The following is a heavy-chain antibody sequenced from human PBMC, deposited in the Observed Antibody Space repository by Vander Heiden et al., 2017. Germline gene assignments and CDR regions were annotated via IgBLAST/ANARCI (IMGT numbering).Heavy chain of an antibody. V-gene: IGHV3-21*01. CDR1: VTTFSSHS. CDR2: ISSSSSYI. CDR3: ARDGAVVMRSYYYYGMDV. Sequence: EVQLVESGGGLVKPGGTGRLSCAAFVTTFSSHSVNWVREAPEKGLEWVASISSSSSYIYYADSVKGRFAISRDNAKNSLYLQMNSLGAEDTAVYYCARDGAVVMRSYYYYGMDVWDQGTTVTVSS. J-gene: IGHJ6*02. D-gene: IGHD3-22*01.